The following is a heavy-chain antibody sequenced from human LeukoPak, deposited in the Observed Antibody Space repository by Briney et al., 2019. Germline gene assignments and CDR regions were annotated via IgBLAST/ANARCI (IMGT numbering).Heavy chain of an antibody. J-gene: IGHJ3*01. CDR3: ARPAEAGYFYAFDF. V-gene: IGHV4-39*07. CDR1: GDSISNSNYY. CDR2: IYYSGTT. Sequence: SEILSLTCTVSGDSISNSNYYWGWIRQPPGKGLEWIGTIYYSGTTYYNPSLKSRVAISVDTSRNQLSLRLSSVTAADTAVYYCARPAEAGYFYAFDFWGQGTMVTVSS. D-gene: IGHD6-19*01.